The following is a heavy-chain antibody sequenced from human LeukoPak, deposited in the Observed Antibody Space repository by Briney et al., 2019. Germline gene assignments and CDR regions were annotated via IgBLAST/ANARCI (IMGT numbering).Heavy chain of an antibody. V-gene: IGHV3-7*01. CDR1: GFTFSSYW. CDR3: AQLLEGGYYGMDV. J-gene: IGHJ6*02. D-gene: IGHD2-2*01. Sequence: PGGSLRLCCAASGFTFSSYWMSWVRQAAGKGLEWVANIKQDGSEKYYVDSVKGRFTISRDNAKNSLYLQMNSLRAEDTAVYYCAQLLEGGYYGMDVWGQGTTVTVSS. CDR2: IKQDGSEK.